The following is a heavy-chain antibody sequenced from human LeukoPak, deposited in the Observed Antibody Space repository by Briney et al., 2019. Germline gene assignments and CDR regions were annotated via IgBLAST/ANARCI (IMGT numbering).Heavy chain of an antibody. D-gene: IGHD3-22*01. CDR2: INPNSGGT. J-gene: IGHJ4*02. Sequence: GASVKVSCKASGYTFTGYYMHWVRQAPGQGLEWMGWINPNSGGTNYAQKFQGRVTMTRDTSISTAYMELSRLRSDDTAVYYCARSTYYYDSSGYFLKYYFDYWGQRTLVTVSS. CDR1: GYTFTGYY. CDR3: ARSTYYYDSSGYFLKYYFDY. V-gene: IGHV1-2*02.